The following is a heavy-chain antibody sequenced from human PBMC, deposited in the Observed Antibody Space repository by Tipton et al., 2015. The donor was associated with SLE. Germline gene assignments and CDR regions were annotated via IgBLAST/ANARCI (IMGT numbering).Heavy chain of an antibody. CDR2: IYYSGST. V-gene: IGHV4-39*07. CDR3: ARGRGFFDY. J-gene: IGHJ4*02. Sequence: TLSLTCTVSGGSISSSSYYWGWIRQPPGKGLEWIGSIYYSGSTYYNPSLKSRVTISVDTSKNQFSLKLSSVTAADTAVYYCARGRGFFDYWGQGTPVTVAS. CDR1: GGSISSSSYY. D-gene: IGHD3-10*01.